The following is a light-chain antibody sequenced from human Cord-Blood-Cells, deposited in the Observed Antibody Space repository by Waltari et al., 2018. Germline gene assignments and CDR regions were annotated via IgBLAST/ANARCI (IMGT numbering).Light chain of an antibody. CDR2: KAS. CDR3: QQYNSYSLT. CDR1: QSISSW. V-gene: IGKV1-5*03. J-gene: IGKJ4*01. Sequence: DIQMTQSPSTLSASVGDRVTITCRASQSISSWLAWYQQKPGKAPKLLFYKASSLESGVPSRFSGSGSGTEFTLTISSLRPDDFATYYCQQYNSYSLTFGGGTKVEIK.